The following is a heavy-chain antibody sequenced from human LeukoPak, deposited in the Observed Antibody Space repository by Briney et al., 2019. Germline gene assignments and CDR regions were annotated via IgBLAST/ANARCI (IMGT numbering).Heavy chain of an antibody. J-gene: IGHJ4*02. CDR1: GFTFSSYS. CDR2: ISGSSSTI. Sequence: GGSLRLSCAASGFTFSSYSMNWVRQAPGKGLEWGSYISGSSSTIYYADSVKGRFTISRDNSKNTLYLQMNSLRAEDTAVYYCAKDLKDYWGQGTLVTVSS. CDR3: AKDLKDY. V-gene: IGHV3-48*01.